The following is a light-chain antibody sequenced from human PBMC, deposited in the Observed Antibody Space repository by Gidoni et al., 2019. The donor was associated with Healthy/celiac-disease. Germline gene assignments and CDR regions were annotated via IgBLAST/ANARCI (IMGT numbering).Light chain of an antibody. J-gene: IGKJ1*01. CDR2: WAS. Sequence: DIVMTKSPDSLAVSLGERATINCKSSQSVLYSSNNKNYLAWYQQKPGQPPKLLIYWASTRESGVPDRFSGSGSGTDFTLTISSLQAEDVAVYYCQQYYSPPPTFGQGTKVEIK. CDR3: QQYYSPPPT. CDR1: QSVLYSSNNKNY. V-gene: IGKV4-1*01.